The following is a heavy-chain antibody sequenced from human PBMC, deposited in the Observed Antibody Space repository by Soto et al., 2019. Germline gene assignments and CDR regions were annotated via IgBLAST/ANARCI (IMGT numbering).Heavy chain of an antibody. CDR1: GFTVSSNN. J-gene: IGHJ4*01. CDR3: ARDYPDFWSGYICDR. CDR2: IYSGGST. Sequence: AGGSLRLSCAASGFTVSSNNMSRVRQAPGKGLEWVSVIYSGGSTYYADSVKVRFTISRDNAKNTLYLQRNSLRAEDTAVYYCARDYPDFWSGYICDRWGHGTLVTYSS. V-gene: IGHV3-53*01. D-gene: IGHD3-3*01.